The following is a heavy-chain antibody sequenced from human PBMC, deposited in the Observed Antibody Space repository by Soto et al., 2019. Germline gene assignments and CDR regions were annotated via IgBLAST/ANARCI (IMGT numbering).Heavy chain of an antibody. J-gene: IGHJ6*02. V-gene: IGHV3-21*01. CDR2: ISSSSSYI. CDR3: ARGMEQLWLRQNYYYYYGMDV. CDR1: GFTFSSYS. Sequence: EVQLVESGGGLVKPGGSLRLSCAASGFTFSSYSMNWVRQAPGKGLEWVSSISSSSSYIYYADSVKGRFTISRDNAKNSLYLQMNSLRAEDTAVYYCARGMEQLWLRQNYYYYYGMDVWGQGTTVTVS. D-gene: IGHD5-18*01.